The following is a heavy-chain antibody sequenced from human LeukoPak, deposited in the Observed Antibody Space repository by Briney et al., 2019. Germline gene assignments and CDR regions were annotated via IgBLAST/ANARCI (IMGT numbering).Heavy chain of an antibody. Sequence: GGSLRLSCAASGFTFSTYGMNWVRQAPGKGLEWVSAISGSGGSTYYADSVKGRFTISRDNSKNTLYLQMNSLRAEDTAVYYCAKVDYGSGSYYPPDYWGQGTLVTVSS. CDR3: AKVDYGSGSYYPPDY. CDR1: GFTFSTYG. V-gene: IGHV3-23*01. J-gene: IGHJ4*02. CDR2: ISGSGGST. D-gene: IGHD3-10*01.